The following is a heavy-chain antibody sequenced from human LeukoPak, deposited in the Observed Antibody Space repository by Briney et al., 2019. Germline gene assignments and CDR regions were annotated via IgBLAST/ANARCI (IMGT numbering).Heavy chain of an antibody. CDR2: ISSSSSYI. CDR1: GFTFSSYS. CDR3: ARDLTPTPAAIVSWFDP. D-gene: IGHD2-2*01. Sequence: PGGSLRLSCAASGFTFSSYSMNWVRQAPGKGLEWVSSISSSSSYIYYADSVKGRFTISRDNAKNSLYLQMNSLRAEDTAVYYCARDLTPTPAAIVSWFDPWGQGTLVTVSS. J-gene: IGHJ5*02. V-gene: IGHV3-21*01.